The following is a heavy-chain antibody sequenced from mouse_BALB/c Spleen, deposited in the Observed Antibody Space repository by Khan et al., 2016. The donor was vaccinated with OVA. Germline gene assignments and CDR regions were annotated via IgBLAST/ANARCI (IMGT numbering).Heavy chain of an antibody. V-gene: IGHV2-9*02. Sequence: VQLVESGPGLVAPSQSLSITCTVSGFSLISYGVHWVCQPPGKGLEWLGVIWAGGNTNYNSALMSRLNISKDNSKSQVFLKMNSLQTDDTVMYFCAREHPIHYYGYRTLDYWGQGTTVTVSS. CDR3: AREHPIHYYGYRTLDY. CDR1: GFSLISYG. J-gene: IGHJ4*01. D-gene: IGHD1-2*01. CDR2: IWAGGNT.